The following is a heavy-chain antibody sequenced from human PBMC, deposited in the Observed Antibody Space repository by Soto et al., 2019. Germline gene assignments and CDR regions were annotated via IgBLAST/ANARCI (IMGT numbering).Heavy chain of an antibody. V-gene: IGHV1-69*06. J-gene: IGHJ5*02. CDR1: GGTFSSYA. Sequence: ASVKVSCKTSGGTFSSYAISWVRQAPGQGLEWMGGIIPMFGAADYAQKFQGRVTITADKSTSTAYMEVSSLRSEDTALYYCARDLMHHDSRNYNWFDPWGQGTLVTVSS. CDR3: ARDLMHHDSRNYNWFDP. D-gene: IGHD4-4*01. CDR2: IIPMFGAA.